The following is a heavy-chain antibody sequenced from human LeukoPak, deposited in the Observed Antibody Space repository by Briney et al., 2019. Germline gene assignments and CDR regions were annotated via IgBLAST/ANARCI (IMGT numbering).Heavy chain of an antibody. J-gene: IGHJ4*02. V-gene: IGHV3-53*05. Sequence: WVSVIYSGGTTYYADSVKGRFTISRDNSKNTLYLQMNSLRAEDTAVYYCARGKRYSSSCHYWGQGTLVTVSS. CDR3: ARGKRYSSSCHY. D-gene: IGHD6-13*01. CDR2: IYSGGTT.